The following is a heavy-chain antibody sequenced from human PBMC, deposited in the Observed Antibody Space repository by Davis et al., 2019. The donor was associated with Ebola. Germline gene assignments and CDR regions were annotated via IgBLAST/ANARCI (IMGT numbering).Heavy chain of an antibody. Sequence: GSLRLSCAASGFTFSSYWMSWVRQAPGKGLEWVANIKQDGSEKYYVDSVKGRFTISRDNAKNSLYLQMNSLRAEDTAVYYCARDVVRGLNWFDPWGQGTLVTVSS. V-gene: IGHV3-7*03. CDR1: GFTFSSYW. J-gene: IGHJ5*02. CDR2: IKQDGSEK. CDR3: ARDVVRGLNWFDP. D-gene: IGHD2-15*01.